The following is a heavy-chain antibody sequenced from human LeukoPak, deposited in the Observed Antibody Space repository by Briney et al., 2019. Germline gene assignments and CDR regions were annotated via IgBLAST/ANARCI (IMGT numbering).Heavy chain of an antibody. Sequence: WASVKVSCKASGGTFSSYAISWVRQAPGQGLEWMGGIIPIFGTANYAQKFQGRVTITADESTSTAYMELSSLRSEDTAVYYCARARRRDYGSGKFDYWGQGTLVTASS. CDR2: IIPIFGTA. J-gene: IGHJ4*02. V-gene: IGHV1-69*01. CDR1: GGTFSSYA. CDR3: ARARRRDYGSGKFDY. D-gene: IGHD3-10*01.